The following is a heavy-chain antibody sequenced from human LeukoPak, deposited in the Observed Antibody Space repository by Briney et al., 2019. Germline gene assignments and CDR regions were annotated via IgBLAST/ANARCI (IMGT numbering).Heavy chain of an antibody. V-gene: IGHV4-59*01. D-gene: IGHD4-17*01. J-gene: IGHJ4*02. CDR1: GGSISSSY. Sequence: SSETLSLTCTVSGGSISSSYWSWIRQPPGKGLEWIGYIYYSGSTSYNPSLKSRVTISVDTSKNQFSLKLTSVTAADTAVYYCAKTLRCGANYYWGQGTLVTVSS. CDR3: AKTLRCGANYY. CDR2: IYYSGST.